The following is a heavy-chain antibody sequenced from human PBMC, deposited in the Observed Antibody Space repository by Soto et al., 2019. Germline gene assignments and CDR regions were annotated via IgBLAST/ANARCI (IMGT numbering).Heavy chain of an antibody. D-gene: IGHD3-10*01. J-gene: IGHJ4*02. CDR3: ARDSGCPILNFDN. Sequence: GGSLRLSCAASGFTFSSYAMSWVRQAPGKGLEWVAASSYDGRETFYADSAKGRFTVSKEMSKNTAFLQMNALRHEDTAVYFCARDSGCPILNFDNWGQGTPVTVSS. V-gene: IGHV3-30*03. CDR1: GFTFSSYA. CDR2: SSYDGRET.